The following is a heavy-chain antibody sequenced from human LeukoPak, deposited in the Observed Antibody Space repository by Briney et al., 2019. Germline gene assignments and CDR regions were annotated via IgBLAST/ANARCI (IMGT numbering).Heavy chain of an antibody. D-gene: IGHD6-13*01. V-gene: IGHV3-9*01. CDR3: AKDPAAGTIGIFDY. J-gene: IGHJ4*02. CDR2: ISWNSGSI. CDR1: GFTFDDYA. Sequence: PGGSLRLSCAASGFTFDDYAMHWVRHAPGKGLEWVSGISWNSGSIGYADSVKGRFTISRDNAKNSLYLQMNSLRAEDTALYYCAKDPAAGTIGIFDYWGQGTLVTVSS.